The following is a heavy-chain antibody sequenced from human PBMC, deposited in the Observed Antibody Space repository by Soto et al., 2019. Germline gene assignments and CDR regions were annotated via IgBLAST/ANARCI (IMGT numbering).Heavy chain of an antibody. CDR2: IIPIFNTA. V-gene: IGHV1-69*13. Sequence: SVKVSCKASGGTFSSFAISWVRQAPGQGLEWMGGIIPIFNTANYAQKFQGRVTITADESTSTAYMEVSSLRSEDTAVYYCASPHSSYDILTGYYRHWGQGTLVTVSS. J-gene: IGHJ4*02. CDR1: GGTFSSFA. CDR3: ASPHSSYDILTGYYRH. D-gene: IGHD3-9*01.